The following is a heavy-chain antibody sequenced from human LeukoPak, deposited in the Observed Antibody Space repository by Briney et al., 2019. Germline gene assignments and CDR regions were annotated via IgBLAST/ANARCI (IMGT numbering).Heavy chain of an antibody. CDR2: INHNGNVN. J-gene: IGHJ4*02. CDR1: GFTFSSYW. CDR3: AKDYYYDSSGYYRPPPPDY. V-gene: IGHV3-7*03. Sequence: GGSLRLSCAASGFTFSSYWMNWARQAPGKGLEWVASINHNGNVNYYVDSVKGRFTISRDNAKNSLYLQMNSLRAEDTAVYYCAKDYYYDSSGYYRPPPPDYWGQGTLVTVSS. D-gene: IGHD3-22*01.